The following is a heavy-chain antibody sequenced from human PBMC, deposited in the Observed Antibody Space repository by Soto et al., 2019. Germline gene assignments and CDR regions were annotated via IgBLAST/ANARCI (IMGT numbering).Heavy chain of an antibody. CDR3: ASSYGSGYRALDY. V-gene: IGHV1-69*02. CDR1: VDTFNFYS. J-gene: IGHJ4*02. D-gene: IGHD3-10*01. CDR2: VNPIVSMS. Sequence: QVQLVQSGAEVKRPGSSVKVSCKASVDTFNFYSINWVRQAPGLGLEWMGRVNPIVSMSNYAQKFQGRVTMTADKSTSAAYMELRCLKSGDTGVYYCASSYGSGYRALDYWGQGALVTVSS.